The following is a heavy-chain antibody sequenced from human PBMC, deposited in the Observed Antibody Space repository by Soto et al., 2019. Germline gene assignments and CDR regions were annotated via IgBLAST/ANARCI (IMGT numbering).Heavy chain of an antibody. CDR2: VIPILGMA. D-gene: IGHD2-2*01. CDR1: GGTFSSYS. V-gene: IGHV1-69*02. J-gene: IGHJ5*02. CDR3: ARGGAVVVPGAVDRHNWFDP. Sequence: QVQLVQSGAEVKKPGSSVKVSCEASGGTFSSYSFSWVRQAPGQGLEWMGRVIPILGMANYAQKFQGRVTSTADKSTSPVYMELGSLRSEDTAVYYCARGGAVVVPGAVDRHNWFDPWGQGTLVTVSS.